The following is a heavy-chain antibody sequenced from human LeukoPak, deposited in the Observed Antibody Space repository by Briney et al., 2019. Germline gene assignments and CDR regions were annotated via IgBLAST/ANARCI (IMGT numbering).Heavy chain of an antibody. D-gene: IGHD2-15*01. Sequence: GGSLRLSCAASGFTFSSYAMSWVRQAPGKGLEWVSAISGSGGSTYYADSVKGRFTISRDNSKNTLYLQMNSLRAEDTAVYYCAKVVVVVAATPRFTGYFDYWGQGTLVTVSS. CDR2: ISGSGGST. J-gene: IGHJ4*02. CDR3: AKVVVVVAATPRFTGYFDY. V-gene: IGHV3-23*01. CDR1: GFTFSSYA.